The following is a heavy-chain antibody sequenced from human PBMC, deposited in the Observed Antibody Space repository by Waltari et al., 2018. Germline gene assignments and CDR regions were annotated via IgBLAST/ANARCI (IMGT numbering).Heavy chain of an antibody. D-gene: IGHD1-26*01. CDR1: GGSFSDYY. Sequence: QVQLQQWGAGLLKPSETLSLPCAVYGGSFSDYYWNWIRQPPGKGLEWIGEINLAGSTNYNPSLKSRVTISVDTSKNQFSLKLSSVTAADTAVYYCATGTFLLYAFDVWGQGTMVTVSS. CDR2: INLAGST. V-gene: IGHV4-34*01. CDR3: ATGTFLLYAFDV. J-gene: IGHJ3*01.